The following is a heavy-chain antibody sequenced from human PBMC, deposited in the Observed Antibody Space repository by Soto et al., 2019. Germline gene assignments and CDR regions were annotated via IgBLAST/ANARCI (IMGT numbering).Heavy chain of an antibody. CDR2: ISGSGGST. V-gene: IGHV3-23*04. CDR3: AKPTMNSLDNYYFDY. CDR1: GFTVSYNY. D-gene: IGHD5-18*01. Sequence: EVQLVESGGGLIQPGGSLRLSCAVSGFTVSYNYMNWVRQAPGKGLEWVSAISGSGGSTYYADSVKGRFTISRDNSKNTLYLQMNSLRAEDTAVYYCAKPTMNSLDNYYFDYWGQGTLVTVSS. J-gene: IGHJ4*02.